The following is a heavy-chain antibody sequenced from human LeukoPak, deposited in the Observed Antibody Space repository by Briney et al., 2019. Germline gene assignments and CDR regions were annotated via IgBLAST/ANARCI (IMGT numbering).Heavy chain of an antibody. CDR1: GFTVSSNY. J-gene: IGHJ6*02. Sequence: QAGGSLRLSCAASGFTVSSNYMSWVRQAPGKGLEWVSVIYSGGNTYYSDSVKGRFTMSRDNSKNTLYLQMNSLRAEDTAVYYCARGSVTTGPFGMDVWGQGTTVTVSS. V-gene: IGHV3-53*01. CDR3: ARGSVTTGPFGMDV. CDR2: IYSGGNT. D-gene: IGHD5-18*01.